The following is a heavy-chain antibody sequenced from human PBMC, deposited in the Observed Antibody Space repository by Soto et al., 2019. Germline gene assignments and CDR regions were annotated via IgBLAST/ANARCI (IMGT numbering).Heavy chain of an antibody. J-gene: IGHJ4*02. CDR2: ISAYNGNT. D-gene: IGHD3-16*01. CDR1: GYTFTSYG. CDR3: ARDASLGGRGLEGGFDY. Sequence: QVQLVQSGAEVKKPGASVKVSCKASGYTFTSYGISWVRQAPGQGLEWMGWISAYNGNTNYAQKLQGRVTMTTDTSTSTAYMELRSLRSDDTAVYYCARDASLGGRGLEGGFDYWGQGTLVTVSS. V-gene: IGHV1-18*01.